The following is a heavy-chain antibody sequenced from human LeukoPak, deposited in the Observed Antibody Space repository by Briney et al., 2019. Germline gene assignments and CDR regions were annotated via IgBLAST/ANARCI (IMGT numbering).Heavy chain of an antibody. CDR2: IRYEGSSK. V-gene: IGHV3-30*02. CDR3: ARVPGSGRTPYDAFDI. CDR1: GFTFNSYG. J-gene: IGHJ3*02. D-gene: IGHD3-10*01. Sequence: TGGSLRLSCAASGFTFNSYGMHWVRQAPDKGLEGVAFIRYEGSSKYYADSVKGRFTISRDNSKNTLYLQMDRLRPEDKAVYYCARVPGSGRTPYDAFDIWGQGTMVTVSS.